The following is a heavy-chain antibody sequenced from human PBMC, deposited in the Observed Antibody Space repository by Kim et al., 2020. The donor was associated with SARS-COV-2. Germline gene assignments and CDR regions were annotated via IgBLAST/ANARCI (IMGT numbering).Heavy chain of an antibody. CDR2: ISYDGTNK. V-gene: IGHV3-30*04. J-gene: IGHJ4*01. CDR1: GFSFSNYA. CDR3: ARKPTTSSWSYYFEY. Sequence: GGSLRLSCAASGFSFSNYAMFWVRQAPGKGLEWVALISYDGTNKDYADSVEGRFTISRDNSKSTLYLQMNSLRVADTAVYFCARKPTTSSWSYYFEYWGQGTLVTVSS. D-gene: IGHD6-13*01.